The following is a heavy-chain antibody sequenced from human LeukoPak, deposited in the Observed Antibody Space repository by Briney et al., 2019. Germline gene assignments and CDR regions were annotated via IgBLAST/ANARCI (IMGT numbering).Heavy chain of an antibody. Sequence: SETPSLTCTVSGGSISSYYWSWIRQPAGKRLEWIGRIYTSGSTNYNPSLKSRVTMSVDTSKNQFSLKLSSVTAADTAVYYCARSPYCSSTSCPFDYWGQGTLVTVSS. V-gene: IGHV4-4*07. CDR1: GGSISSYY. CDR3: ARSPYCSSTSCPFDY. CDR2: IYTSGST. D-gene: IGHD2-2*01. J-gene: IGHJ4*02.